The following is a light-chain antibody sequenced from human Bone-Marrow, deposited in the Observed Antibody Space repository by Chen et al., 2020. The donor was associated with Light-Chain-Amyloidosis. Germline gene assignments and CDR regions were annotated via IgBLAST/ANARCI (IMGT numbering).Light chain of an antibody. CDR1: NIGSTS. CDR2: DDS. V-gene: IGLV3-21*02. CDR3: QVWDRSSDRPV. Sequence: SYVLTQPSSVSVAPGQTATIACGGNNIGSTSVHWYQQTPGQAPLLVVYDDSDRPSGIPGRLSGSNSGKTATLTISRVEAGDEADCYCQVWDRSSDRPVFGGGTKLTVL. J-gene: IGLJ3*02.